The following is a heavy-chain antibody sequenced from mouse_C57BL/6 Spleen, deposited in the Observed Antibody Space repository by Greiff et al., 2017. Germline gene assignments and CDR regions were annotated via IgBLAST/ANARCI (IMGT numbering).Heavy chain of an antibody. V-gene: IGHV1-80*01. D-gene: IGHD2-4*01. CDR1: GYAFSSYW. J-gene: IGHJ2*01. CDR3: ASLEDYGGDY. Sequence: QVQLQQSGAGLVKPGASVKISCKASGYAFSSYWMNWVKQRPGKGLEWLGQIYPGDGDTNYNGKFKGKATLTADKSASTAYMQLSSLTSEDSAVYFCASLEDYGGDYWGQGTTLTVSS. CDR2: IYPGDGDT.